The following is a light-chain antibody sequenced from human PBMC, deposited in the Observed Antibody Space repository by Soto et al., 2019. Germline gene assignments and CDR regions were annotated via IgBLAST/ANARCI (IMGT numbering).Light chain of an antibody. CDR3: QSYDSSLSVV. J-gene: IGLJ2*01. V-gene: IGLV1-40*01. CDR2: GNS. CDR1: SSNIGAGYN. Sequence: QPVLTQPPSVSGAPGQRVTISSTGRSSNIGAGYNVHGYHHLPGTAPKLLIYGNSNRPSGVPDRFSGSKSGTSGSLAIAVRQAEDAADYNCQSYDSSLSVVFGGGTKLTVL.